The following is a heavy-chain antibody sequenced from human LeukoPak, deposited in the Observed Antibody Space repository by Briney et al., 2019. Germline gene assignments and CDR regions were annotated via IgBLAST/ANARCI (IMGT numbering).Heavy chain of an antibody. Sequence: PGRSLRLSCAASGFTFSHYGMHWVRQAPGRGREWVAVIWNDGSNKYYADSVKGRFPISRDNSQNTVDLHMNSLRAEDTAVYYCAKDAQRGFDYSNSLEYWGQGTLVTVSS. CDR1: GFTFSHYG. D-gene: IGHD4-11*01. V-gene: IGHV3-33*06. CDR3: AKDAQRGFDYSNSLEY. CDR2: IWNDGSNK. J-gene: IGHJ4*02.